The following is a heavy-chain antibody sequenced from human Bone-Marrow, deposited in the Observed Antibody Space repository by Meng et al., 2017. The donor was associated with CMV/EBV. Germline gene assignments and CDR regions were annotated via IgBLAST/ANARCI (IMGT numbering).Heavy chain of an antibody. J-gene: IGHJ4*02. CDR1: GFSLLSYG. CDR3: ARDRARTGFDY. D-gene: IGHD1-14*01. CDR2: ISYDGSNK. V-gene: IGHV3-30-3*01. Sequence: RLVGSWGGVVQPGRSLGCSCAAFGFSLLSYGMHWVRQAPGKGLEWVAVISYDGSNKYYADSVKGRFTISRDNSKNTLYLQMNSLRAEDTAVYYCARDRARTGFDYWGQGTLVTVSS.